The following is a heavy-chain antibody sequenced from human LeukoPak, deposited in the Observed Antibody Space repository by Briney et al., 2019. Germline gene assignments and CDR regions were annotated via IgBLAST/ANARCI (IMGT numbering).Heavy chain of an antibody. CDR3: ARLTSGWYVIY. CDR2: IFYSGST. V-gene: IGHV4-30-4*01. Sequence: PSETLSLTCTVSGGSISSGDYYWSWIRQPPGKGLEWIGYIFYSGSTYYNPSLKSRVTISVDTSKNQFSLKLSSVTDADTAIYYCARLTSGWYVIYWGQGTLVTVSS. J-gene: IGHJ4*02. CDR1: GGSISSGDYY. D-gene: IGHD6-19*01.